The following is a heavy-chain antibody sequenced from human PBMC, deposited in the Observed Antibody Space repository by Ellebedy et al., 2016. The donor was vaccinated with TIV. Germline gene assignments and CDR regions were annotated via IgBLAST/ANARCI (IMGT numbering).Heavy chain of an antibody. D-gene: IGHD3-10*01. CDR1: GASFSGYY. CDR3: ARGARSVYYYGSGSYLIYFDY. J-gene: IGHJ4*02. V-gene: IGHV4-34*01. Sequence: MPSETLSLTCAVYGASFSGYYWTWIRQPPGEGLEWIGEINHSGSTNYNPSLKSRVTISVDTSKNQFSLKLSSVTAADTAVYYCARGARSVYYYGSGSYLIYFDYWGQGTLVTVSS. CDR2: INHSGST.